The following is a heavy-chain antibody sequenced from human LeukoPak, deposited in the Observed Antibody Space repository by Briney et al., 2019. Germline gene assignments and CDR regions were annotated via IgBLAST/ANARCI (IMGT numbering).Heavy chain of an antibody. V-gene: IGHV1-69*04. CDR3: AREGEGYDILTGYYSFGY. CDR1: GGTFSSYA. Sequence: SVKVSCKASGGTFSSYAISWVRQAPGQGLEWMGRIIPILGIANYAQKFQGRVTITADKSTSTAYMELSSLRSEDTAVYYCAREGEGYDILTGYYSFGYWGQGTLVTVSS. CDR2: IIPILGIA. D-gene: IGHD3-9*01. J-gene: IGHJ4*02.